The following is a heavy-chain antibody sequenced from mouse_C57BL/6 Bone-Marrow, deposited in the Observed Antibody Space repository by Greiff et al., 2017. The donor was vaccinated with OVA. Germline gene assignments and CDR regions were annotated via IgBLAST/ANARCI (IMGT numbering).Heavy chain of an antibody. J-gene: IGHJ3*01. CDR1: GYTFTSYC. CDR2: INPSSGYT. D-gene: IGHD1-1*01. CDR3: AKLLRGRFAY. Sequence: QVQLQQSGAELAKPGASVKLSCKASGYTFTSYCMHWVKQRPGQGLEWIGYINPSSGYTKYNQKFKDKATLTADKSSSTAYMQLSSLTYEDSAVYCGAKLLRGRFAYWGQGTLVTVAA. V-gene: IGHV1-7*01.